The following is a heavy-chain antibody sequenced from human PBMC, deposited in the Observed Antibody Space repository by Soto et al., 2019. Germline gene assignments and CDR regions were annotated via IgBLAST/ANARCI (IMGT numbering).Heavy chain of an antibody. Sequence: SETLSLTCTVSGGSISSGGYYWSWIRQHPGKGQEWIGYIYYGGSTYYNPSLKSRVTISVDTSKNQFSLKLSSVTAADTAVYYCARGEHDYSLSPNWFDPWGQGTLVTVSS. V-gene: IGHV4-31*03. D-gene: IGHD4-4*01. CDR3: ARGEHDYSLSPNWFDP. CDR1: GGSISSGGYY. CDR2: IYYGGST. J-gene: IGHJ5*02.